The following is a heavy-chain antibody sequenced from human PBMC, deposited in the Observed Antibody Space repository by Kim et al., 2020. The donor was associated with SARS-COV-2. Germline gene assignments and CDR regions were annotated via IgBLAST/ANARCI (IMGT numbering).Heavy chain of an antibody. Sequence: GGSLRLSCAASGFTFSSYWMSWVRQAPGKGLEWVANIKQDGSEKYYVDSVKGRFTISRDNAKNSLYLQMNSLRAEDTAVYYCARDLKMPNSRYFDWLLPSRWFDPWGQGTLVTVSS. CDR1: GFTFSSYW. V-gene: IGHV3-7*03. CDR2: IKQDGSEK. J-gene: IGHJ5*02. CDR3: ARDLKMPNSRYFDWLLPSRWFDP. D-gene: IGHD3-9*01.